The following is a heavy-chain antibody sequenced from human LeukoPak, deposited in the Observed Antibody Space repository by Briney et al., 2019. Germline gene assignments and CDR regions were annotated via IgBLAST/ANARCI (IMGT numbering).Heavy chain of an antibody. CDR1: GFSFSSYG. CDR3: AKEIYYDSSAFFDY. J-gene: IGHJ4*02. CDR2: IGYDGSNK. V-gene: IGHV3-30*18. D-gene: IGHD3-22*01. Sequence: GGSLRLSCAASGFSFSSYGIHWVRQAPGKGLEWVAVIGYDGSNKYYADSVKSRFTISRDNSKNTLYLQMNSLRTEDTAVYFCAKEIYYDSSAFFDYWGQGTLVTVSS.